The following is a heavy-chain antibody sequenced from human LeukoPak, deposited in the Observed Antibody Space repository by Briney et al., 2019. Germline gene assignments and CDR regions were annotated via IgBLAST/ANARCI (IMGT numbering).Heavy chain of an antibody. Sequence: GGSLRLSCAASGFTFDDYAMLWVRQAPGKGLEWVSGISWNSGSIGYADSVKGRFTISRDNAKNSLYLQMNSLRAEDTALYYCAKVGGYCSSTSCSDYFDYWGQGTLVTVSS. CDR3: AKVGGYCSSTSCSDYFDY. V-gene: IGHV3-9*01. CDR2: ISWNSGSI. CDR1: GFTFDDYA. J-gene: IGHJ4*02. D-gene: IGHD2-2*01.